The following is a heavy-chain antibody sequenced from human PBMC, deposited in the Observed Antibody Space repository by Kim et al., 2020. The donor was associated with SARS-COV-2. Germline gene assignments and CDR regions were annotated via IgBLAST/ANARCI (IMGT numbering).Heavy chain of an antibody. Sequence: SVKVSCKASGGTFSSYAISWVRQAPGQGLEWMGGIIPIFGTANYAQKFQGRVTITADESTSTAYMELSSLRSEDTAVYYCARVGCTNGVCWSGSAFDIWGQGTMVTVSS. CDR1: GGTFSSYA. CDR2: IIPIFGTA. J-gene: IGHJ3*02. CDR3: ARVGCTNGVCWSGSAFDI. V-gene: IGHV1-69*13. D-gene: IGHD2-8*01.